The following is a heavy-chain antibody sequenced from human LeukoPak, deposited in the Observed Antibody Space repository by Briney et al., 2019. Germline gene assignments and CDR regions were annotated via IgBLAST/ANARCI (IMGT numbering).Heavy chain of an antibody. Sequence: PGGSLRLSRAASGFTFSSYWMYWVHQAPGKGLVWVSRINSDGSSTTYADSVKGRFTISRDNAKNSLYLEMNSLRAEDTAVYYCARDPWTNYGDYVRFDYWGQGTLVTVSS. V-gene: IGHV3-74*01. CDR3: ARDPWTNYGDYVRFDY. CDR1: GFTFSSYW. CDR2: INSDGSST. J-gene: IGHJ4*02. D-gene: IGHD4-17*01.